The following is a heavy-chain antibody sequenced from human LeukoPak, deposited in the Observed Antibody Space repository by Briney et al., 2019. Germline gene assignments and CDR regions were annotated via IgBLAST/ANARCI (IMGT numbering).Heavy chain of an antibody. Sequence: KPSETLSLTCIVSGYSISSGYYWGWIRQPPGKGLEWIGSMYHSGSTYYNPSLKSRVTISVDTSKNQFSLKLSSVTAADTAVYYCAREDSSSSHFDYWGQGTLVTVSS. CDR1: GYSISSGYY. V-gene: IGHV4-38-2*02. D-gene: IGHD6-6*01. CDR2: MYHSGST. CDR3: AREDSSSSHFDY. J-gene: IGHJ4*02.